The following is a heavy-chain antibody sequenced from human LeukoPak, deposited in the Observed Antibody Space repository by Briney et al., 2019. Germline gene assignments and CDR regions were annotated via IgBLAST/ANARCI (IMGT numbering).Heavy chain of an antibody. Sequence: GGSLRLSCAASGFTFSSYVMHWVRQAPGKGLEWVAGISYDGNNKYYAESVKGRFTISRDNSKNTLYLQMNSLRDEDTAVYYCAKDWVVRGVISYWGQGTLVTVSS. V-gene: IGHV3-30*18. CDR3: AKDWVVRGVISY. CDR1: GFTFSSYV. D-gene: IGHD3-10*01. J-gene: IGHJ4*02. CDR2: ISYDGNNK.